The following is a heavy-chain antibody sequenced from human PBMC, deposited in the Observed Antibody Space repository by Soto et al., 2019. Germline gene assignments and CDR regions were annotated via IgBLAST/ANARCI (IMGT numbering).Heavy chain of an antibody. V-gene: IGHV1-2*02. D-gene: IGHD3-22*01. CDR3: ASDGSSGYEYGMDV. CDR1: GYTFTVYY. CDR2: INPNSGGT. Sequence: GASVKVSCKASGYTFTVYYMHWVLQSPGQWLEWMGWINPNSGGTNYAQKFQGRVTMTRDTSISTAYMELSRLRSDDTAVYYCASDGSSGYEYGMDVWGQGTTVTVSS. J-gene: IGHJ6*02.